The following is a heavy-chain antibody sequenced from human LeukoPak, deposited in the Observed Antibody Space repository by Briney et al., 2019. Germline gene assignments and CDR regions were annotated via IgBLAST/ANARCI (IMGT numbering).Heavy chain of an antibody. V-gene: IGHV3-23*01. J-gene: IGHJ4*02. CDR3: ARDGSWYYFDY. CDR1: GFTFSSYA. Sequence: GGSLRLSCAASGFTFSSYAMSWVRQAPGKGLEWVSAISGSGGSTYYADSVKGRFTISRDNAKNSLYLQMNSLRAEDTAVYYCARDGSWYYFDYWGQGTLVTVSS. D-gene: IGHD6-13*01. CDR2: ISGSGGST.